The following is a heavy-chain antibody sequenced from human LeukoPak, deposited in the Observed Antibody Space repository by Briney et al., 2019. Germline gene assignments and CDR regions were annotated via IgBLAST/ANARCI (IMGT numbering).Heavy chain of an antibody. Sequence: GGSLRLSCAASGFTFSSYSMNWVRQAPGKGLEWVLSISSSSSYIYYADSVKGRFTISRDNAKNSLYLQMNSLRAEDTAVYYCARDTHYDRYFDYWGQGTLVTVSS. CDR1: GFTFSSYS. J-gene: IGHJ4*02. CDR3: ARDTHYDRYFDY. CDR2: ISSSSSYI. V-gene: IGHV3-21*01. D-gene: IGHD3-22*01.